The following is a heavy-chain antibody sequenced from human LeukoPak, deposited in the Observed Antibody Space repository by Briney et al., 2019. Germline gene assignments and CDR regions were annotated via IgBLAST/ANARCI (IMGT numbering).Heavy chain of an antibody. CDR2: IKQDGSEK. V-gene: IGHV3-7*03. Sequence: GGSLRLSCAASGFTFSSYWMSWVRQAPGKGLEWVANIKQDGSEKYCVDSVKGRFTISRDNAKNSLYLQMNSLRAEDTAVYYCAKEVYGQQLAPDFDYWGQGTLVTVSS. CDR1: GFTFSSYW. D-gene: IGHD6-13*01. CDR3: AKEVYGQQLAPDFDY. J-gene: IGHJ4*02.